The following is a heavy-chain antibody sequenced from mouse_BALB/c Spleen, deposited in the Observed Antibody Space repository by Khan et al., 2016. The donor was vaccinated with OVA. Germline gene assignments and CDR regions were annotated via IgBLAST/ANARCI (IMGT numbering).Heavy chain of an antibody. CDR2: INPSNGYT. CDR3: VRDGAYHRNDGWFAY. J-gene: IGHJ3*01. CDR1: GYTFTSYT. D-gene: IGHD2-14*01. V-gene: IGHV1-4*01. Sequence: EYGAELARPGASVKMSCKASGYTFTSYTIHWIKERPGQGLEWIGYINPSNGYTNYNQKFKDKATLTTDKSSTTAYLQLSSLTSDDSAVYNCVRDGAYHRNDGWFAYWGQGTLVTVSA.